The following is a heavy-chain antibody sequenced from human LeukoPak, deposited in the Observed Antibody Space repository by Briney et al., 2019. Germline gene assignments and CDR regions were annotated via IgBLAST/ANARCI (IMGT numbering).Heavy chain of an antibody. Sequence: SETLSLTCTVSGGSISRYYWSWIRQPPGKGLEWLGYIYSSGSTHYNPSLQSRVTISVDTSKNQFSLNLNSVTAADTAVYYCTRHPGGNAAHRFDYWGQGFLVTVSS. CDR3: TRHPGGNAAHRFDY. V-gene: IGHV4-59*08. CDR2: IYSSGST. J-gene: IGHJ4*02. CDR1: GGSISRYY. D-gene: IGHD4-23*01.